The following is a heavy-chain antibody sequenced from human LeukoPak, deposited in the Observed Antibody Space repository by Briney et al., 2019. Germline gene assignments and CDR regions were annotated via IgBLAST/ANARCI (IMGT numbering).Heavy chain of an antibody. CDR2: INHSGST. D-gene: IGHD6-6*01. CDR1: GGSISSYY. V-gene: IGHV4-34*01. Sequence: PSETLSLTCTVSGGSISSYYWSWIRQPPGKGLEWIGEINHSGSTNYNPSLKSRVTISVDTSKNQVSLKLSSVTAADTAVYFCARDWGVGGRPGYMDVWGKGTTVTVSS. J-gene: IGHJ6*03. CDR3: ARDWGVGGRPGYMDV.